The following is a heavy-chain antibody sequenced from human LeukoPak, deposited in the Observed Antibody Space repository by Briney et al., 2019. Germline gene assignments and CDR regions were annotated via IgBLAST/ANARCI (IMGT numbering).Heavy chain of an antibody. CDR1: GYTFTGYY. CDR2: INPNSGGT. V-gene: IGHV1-2*02. D-gene: IGHD6-19*01. J-gene: IGHJ6*03. Sequence: ASVKVSCKASGYTFTGYYMHWVRQAPGQGLEWMGWINPNSGGTNYAQKFQGRVTMTRDTSISTAYMELSRLRSDDTAVYYCATRAPQWLWGSYYMDVWGKGTTVTISS. CDR3: ATRAPQWLWGSYYMDV.